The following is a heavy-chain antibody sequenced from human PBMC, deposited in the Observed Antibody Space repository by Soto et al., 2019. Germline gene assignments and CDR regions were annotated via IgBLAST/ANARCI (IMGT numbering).Heavy chain of an antibody. J-gene: IGHJ4*02. CDR2: TYSGGST. CDR1: GFTVSSNY. D-gene: IGHD6-6*01. CDR3: ARDFARSLDY. V-gene: IGHV3-66*01. Sequence: PGGSLRLSCAASGFTVSSNYMSWVRQAPGKGLEWVSVTYSGGSTYYADSVKGRFTISRDNSKNTLYLQMNSLRAEDTAVYYCARDFARSLDYWGQGTLVTVSS.